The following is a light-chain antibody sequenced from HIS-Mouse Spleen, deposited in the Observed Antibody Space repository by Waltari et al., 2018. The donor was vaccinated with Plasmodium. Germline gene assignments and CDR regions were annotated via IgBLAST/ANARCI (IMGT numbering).Light chain of an antibody. Sequence: AIRMTQSPSSFSASTGARVTITCRASQGISSYLAWYQQKPGKAPKLLIYAASTLQSGVPSRFSGSGSGTEFTLTISSLQPDDFATYYCQQYNSYPYTFGQGTKLEIK. CDR2: AAS. CDR3: QQYNSYPYT. V-gene: IGKV1-8*01. J-gene: IGKJ2*01. CDR1: QGISSY.